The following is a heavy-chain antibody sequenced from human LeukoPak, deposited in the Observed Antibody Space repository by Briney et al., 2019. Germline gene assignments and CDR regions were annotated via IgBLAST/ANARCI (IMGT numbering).Heavy chain of an antibody. Sequence: GGSLRLSCAASGFTFSSYAMHWVRQAPGKGLEWVAVISYDGSNKYYADSVKGRFTISRDNSKNTLYLQMNSLRAEDTAVYYCARYDGYSSSWGRYFDYWGQGTLVTVSS. J-gene: IGHJ4*02. V-gene: IGHV3-30-3*01. CDR3: ARYDGYSSSWGRYFDY. D-gene: IGHD6-13*01. CDR1: GFTFSSYA. CDR2: ISYDGSNK.